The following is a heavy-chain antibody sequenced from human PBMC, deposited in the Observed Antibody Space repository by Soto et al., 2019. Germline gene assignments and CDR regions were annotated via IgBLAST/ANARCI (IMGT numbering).Heavy chain of an antibody. V-gene: IGHV3-33*01. Sequence: QVQLVASGGGVVQPGRSLRLSCAASGFTFSSYGMHWVSQAPGKGLEWVAVIWFDGSNKFYADSVKGRFTISRDNSKNTVSLQMNSLRDEDSAAYYCATTGPYWGQGTLVTVSS. CDR2: IWFDGSNK. CDR1: GFTFSSYG. CDR3: ATTGPY. J-gene: IGHJ4*02.